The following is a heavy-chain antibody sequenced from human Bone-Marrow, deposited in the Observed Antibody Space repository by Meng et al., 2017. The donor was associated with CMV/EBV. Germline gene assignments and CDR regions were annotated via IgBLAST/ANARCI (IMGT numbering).Heavy chain of an antibody. CDR1: GFTFSDYY. V-gene: IGHV3-11*04. CDR2: ISSSGSAI. Sequence: GESLKISCAASGFTFSDYYMGWIRQAPGKGLEWVSYISSSGSAISYADSVKGRFTISRDNAKNSMYLQMNRLRAEATAVYYCARVTGGPRDWYFDLWGRGTLVTVSS. D-gene: IGHD2-15*01. J-gene: IGHJ2*01. CDR3: ARVTGGPRDWYFDL.